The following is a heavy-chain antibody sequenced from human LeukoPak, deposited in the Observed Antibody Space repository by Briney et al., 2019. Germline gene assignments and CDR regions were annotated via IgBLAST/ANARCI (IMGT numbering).Heavy chain of an antibody. D-gene: IGHD5-12*01. J-gene: IGHJ4*02. Sequence: PGRSLRLSCAASGFTFSNHWMHWVRQAPGKGLIWVSRINQDGSTTDYADSVKGRFTISRDNAKNTLFLQVSSLRAEDTALYFCAREVAATGRYFEYWGQGTLVTVSS. CDR2: INQDGSTT. CDR1: GFTFSNHW. CDR3: AREVAATGRYFEY. V-gene: IGHV3-74*01.